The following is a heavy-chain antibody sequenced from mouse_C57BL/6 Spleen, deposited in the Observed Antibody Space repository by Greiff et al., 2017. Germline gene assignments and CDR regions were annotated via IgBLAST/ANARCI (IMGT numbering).Heavy chain of an antibody. V-gene: IGHV1-15*01. CDR2: IDPETGGT. CDR1: GYTFTDYE. D-gene: IGHD2-3*01. CDR3: TRPRYDGYYKFAY. Sequence: QVQLQQSGAELVRPGASVTLSCKASGYTFTDYEMHWVKQTPVHGLEWIGAIDPETGGTAYNQKFKGKAILTADKSSSTAYMELRSLTSEDSAVYYCTRPRYDGYYKFAYWGQGTLVTVSA. J-gene: IGHJ3*01.